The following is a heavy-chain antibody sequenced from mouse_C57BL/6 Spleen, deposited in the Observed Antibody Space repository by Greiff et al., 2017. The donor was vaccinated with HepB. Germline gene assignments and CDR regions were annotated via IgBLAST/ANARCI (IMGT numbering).Heavy chain of an antibody. CDR2: INPNNGGT. V-gene: IGHV1-26*01. CDR3: ARWGYGRVLYYFDY. CDR1: GYTFTDYY. Sequence: VQLQQSGPELVKPGASVKISCKASGYTFTDYYMNWVKQSNGKSLEWIGDINPNNGGTSYNQKFKGKATLTVDKSSSTAYMELRSLTSEDSAVYYCARWGYGRVLYYFDYWGQGTTLTVSS. J-gene: IGHJ2*01. D-gene: IGHD1-1*01.